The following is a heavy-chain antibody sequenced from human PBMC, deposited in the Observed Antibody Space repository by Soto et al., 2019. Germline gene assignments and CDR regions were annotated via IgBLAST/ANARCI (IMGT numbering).Heavy chain of an antibody. Sequence: SETLSLTCTVSGGSISSYYWSWIRQPPGKGLEWIGYIYYSGSTNYNPSLKSRVTISVDTSKNQFSLKLSSVTAADTAVYYCAREVEEHNSHYDFWAVNWFDPWGQGTLVTVSS. CDR1: GGSISSYY. J-gene: IGHJ5*02. CDR2: IYYSGST. D-gene: IGHD3-3*01. V-gene: IGHV4-59*01. CDR3: AREVEEHNSHYDFWAVNWFDP.